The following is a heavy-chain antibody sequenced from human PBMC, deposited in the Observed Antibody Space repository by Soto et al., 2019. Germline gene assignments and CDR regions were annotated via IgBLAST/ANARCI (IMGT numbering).Heavy chain of an antibody. J-gene: IGHJ6*02. Sequence: SLRLSCAASGFTFSSYGIHWVRQAPGKGLEWVAVIWYDGSNKYYADSVKGRFTISRDNSKNTLYLQMNSLRAEDTAVYYCARDVSSGPGSYYGMDVWGQGTTVTVSS. CDR3: ARDVSSGPGSYYGMDV. CDR1: GFTFSSYG. CDR2: IWYDGSNK. V-gene: IGHV3-33*01. D-gene: IGHD3-22*01.